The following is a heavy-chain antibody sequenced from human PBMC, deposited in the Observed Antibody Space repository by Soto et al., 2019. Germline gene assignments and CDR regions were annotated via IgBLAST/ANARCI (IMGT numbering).Heavy chain of an antibody. CDR3: AGPGYSYQDY. J-gene: IGHJ4*02. V-gene: IGHV3-48*01. CDR2: ISGRGTTI. CDR1: GFTFSSYS. Sequence: GGSLRLSCGASGFTFSSYSMNWVRQTPGKGLEWVSFISGRGTTIYYADSVKGRFTISRDNFKNTLYLQMNSLRAEDTAVYYCAGPGYSYQDYWGQGTMVTVSS. D-gene: IGHD5-18*01.